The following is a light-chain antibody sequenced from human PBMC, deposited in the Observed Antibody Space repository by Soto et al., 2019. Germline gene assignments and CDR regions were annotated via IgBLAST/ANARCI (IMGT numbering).Light chain of an antibody. V-gene: IGKV1-5*01. Sequence: DIQMTQSPSNLCASVGDRASIXCRASQSLSSGLGWYQQATGKAPKLLIYDVSSLESGVPSRFSGSGSGTEFNITISSLQPDDFATYDCQQYNTFWTFGQGTKVDI. CDR2: DVS. CDR1: QSLSSG. CDR3: QQYNTFWT. J-gene: IGKJ1*01.